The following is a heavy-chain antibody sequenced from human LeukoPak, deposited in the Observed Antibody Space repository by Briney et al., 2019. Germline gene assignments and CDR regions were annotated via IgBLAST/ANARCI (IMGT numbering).Heavy chain of an antibody. CDR3: ARDLTQDSTSGYFDY. CDR1: GGTFSSYA. Sequence: ASVKVSCKASGGTFSSYAISWVRQAPGQGLEWMGGITPIFGTANYAQKFQGRVTITTDESTSTAYMELSSLRSEDTAVYYCARDLTQDSTSGYFDYWGQGTLVTVSS. CDR2: ITPIFGTA. J-gene: IGHJ4*02. D-gene: IGHD2/OR15-2a*01. V-gene: IGHV1-69*05.